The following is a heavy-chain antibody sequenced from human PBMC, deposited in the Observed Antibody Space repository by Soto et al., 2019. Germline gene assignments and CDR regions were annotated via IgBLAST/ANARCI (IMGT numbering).Heavy chain of an antibody. CDR1: GGSFSGYY. V-gene: IGHV4-34*01. Sequence: PSETLSLTCAVYGGSFSGYYWSWIRQPPGKGLEWIGEINHSGSTNYNPSLKSRVTISVDTSKNQFSLKLSSVTAADTAVYYCARASATMVKYNWFDPWGQGTLVTVPS. CDR2: INHSGST. D-gene: IGHD3-10*01. J-gene: IGHJ5*02. CDR3: ARASATMVKYNWFDP.